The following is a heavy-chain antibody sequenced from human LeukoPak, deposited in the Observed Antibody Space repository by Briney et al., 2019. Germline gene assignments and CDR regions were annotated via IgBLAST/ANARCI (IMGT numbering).Heavy chain of an antibody. CDR3: ARFSEMATILNY. CDR2: IYTSGTT. J-gene: IGHJ4*02. D-gene: IGHD5-24*01. CDR1: GGSISSYY. Sequence: SETLSLTCTVSGGSISSYYWSWIRQPAGKGLEWIGRIYTSGTTNYNPSLKSRVTMSVDTSKNQFSLKLSSVTAADTAVYYCARFSEMATILNYWGQGALVTVSS. V-gene: IGHV4-4*07.